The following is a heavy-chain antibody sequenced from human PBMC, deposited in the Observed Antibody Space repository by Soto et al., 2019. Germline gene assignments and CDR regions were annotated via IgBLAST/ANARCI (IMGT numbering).Heavy chain of an antibody. V-gene: IGHV3-30*18. CDR2: ISYDGSNK. J-gene: IGHJ4*02. CDR3: AKELGRYCSSTSCYKSASN. D-gene: IGHD2-2*02. CDR1: GFTFSSYG. Sequence: GGSLRLSCAASGFTFSSYGMHWVRQAPGKGLEWVAVISYDGSNKYYADSVKGRFTISRDNSKNTLYLQMNSLRAEDTAVYYCAKELGRYCSSTSCYKSASNWGQGTLVTVSS.